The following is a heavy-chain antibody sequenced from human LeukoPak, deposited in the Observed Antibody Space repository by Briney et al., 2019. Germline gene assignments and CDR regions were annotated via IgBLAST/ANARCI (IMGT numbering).Heavy chain of an antibody. J-gene: IGHJ4*02. CDR2: ISGGGNT. D-gene: IGHD5-18*01. CDR3: AKDARGYSYGQLEY. Sequence: GGSLRLSCAASGFSFSSYAMTWVRQAPGKGLEWVSAISGGGNTYYADSVKGRFTISRDTSKNTVYLQMNSLRAEDTAVYYCAKDARGYSYGQLEYWGQGTLVTVSS. CDR1: GFSFSSYA. V-gene: IGHV3-23*01.